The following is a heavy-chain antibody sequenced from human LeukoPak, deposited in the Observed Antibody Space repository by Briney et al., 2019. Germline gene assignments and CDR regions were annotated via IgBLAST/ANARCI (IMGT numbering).Heavy chain of an antibody. V-gene: IGHV1-46*01. CDR1: GYTFTSYY. J-gene: IGHJ4*02. CDR3: ARDSSGSETNPRHYFDY. CDR2: INPSGGST. D-gene: IGHD6-19*01. Sequence: ASVKVSCKASGYTFTSYYMHWVRQAPGQGLEWMGIINPSGGSTSYAQKFQGRVTMTRDTSTSTVYMELSSLRSEDTAVYYCARDSSGSETNPRHYFDYWGQGTLVTVPP.